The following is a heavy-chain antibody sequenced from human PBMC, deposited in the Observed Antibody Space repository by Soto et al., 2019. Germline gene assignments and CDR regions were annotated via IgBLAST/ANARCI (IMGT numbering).Heavy chain of an antibody. CDR1: GGSVTSGSSY. J-gene: IGHJ4*02. D-gene: IGHD6-25*01. V-gene: IGHV4-39*01. CDR3: VRLTSRIAAVIHGRSKSLDM. Sequence: SETLSLTCTVSGGSVTSGSSYWDWVRQAPGKGLEWIGDVFFMGNTWYNADLKARLTISVDTSNDQFSLRLSSVTAADTAFYFCVRLTSRIAAVIHGRSKSLDMWGPGTLVTVSS. CDR2: VFFMGNT.